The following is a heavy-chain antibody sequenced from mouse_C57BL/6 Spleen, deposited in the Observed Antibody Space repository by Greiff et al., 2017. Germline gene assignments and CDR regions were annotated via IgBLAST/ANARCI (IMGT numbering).Heavy chain of an antibody. CDR3: ATDYDGYYFDY. J-gene: IGHJ2*01. CDR2: ISDGGSYT. V-gene: IGHV5-4*01. CDR1: GFTFSSYA. Sequence: EVHLVESGGGLVKPGGSLKLSCAASGFTFSSYAMSWVRQTPEKRLEWVATISDGGSYTYYPDNVKGRFTISRDNAKNNLYLQMSHLKSEDTAMYYCATDYDGYYFDYWGQGTTLTVSS. D-gene: IGHD2-12*01.